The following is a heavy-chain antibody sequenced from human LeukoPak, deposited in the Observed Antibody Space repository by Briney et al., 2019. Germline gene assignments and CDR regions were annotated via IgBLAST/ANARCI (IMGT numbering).Heavy chain of an antibody. CDR3: ARQRTSGSASNLRVAQLDS. J-gene: IGHJ4*02. CDR2: IYYSGST. CDR1: GGSISSSSHY. D-gene: IGHD1/OR15-1a*01. V-gene: IGHV4-39*01. Sequence: SSETLSLTCTVSGGSISSSSHYWAWIRQSPGTGLEWIGSIYYSGSTYYNPSLKSRATISVDTSKNQISLKVSSVTAADSALYFCARQRTSGSASNLRVAQLDSWGQGTLVTVSS.